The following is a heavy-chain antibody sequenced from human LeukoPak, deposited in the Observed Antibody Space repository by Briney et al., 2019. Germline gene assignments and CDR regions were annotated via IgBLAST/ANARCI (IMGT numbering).Heavy chain of an antibody. J-gene: IGHJ4*02. V-gene: IGHV3-74*01. D-gene: IGHD3-10*01. CDR1: GFTVSSYW. CDR2: MSSGRST. Sequence: GGSLRLSCAASGFTVSSYWMRWVRQAPGKGLVWVSRMSSGRSTSYADSVKGRFTISRDDAKNTLYLQMNSLRDGDTAVYYCARYGMGSDTNWGQGTQVTVSS. CDR3: ARYGMGSDTN.